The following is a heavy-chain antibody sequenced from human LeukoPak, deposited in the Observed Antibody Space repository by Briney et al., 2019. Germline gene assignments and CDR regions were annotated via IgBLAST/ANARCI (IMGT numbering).Heavy chain of an antibody. CDR3: ARDYGDYEKVDWFDP. CDR2: INPNSGGT. V-gene: IGHV1-2*02. Sequence: ASVKVSCKASGYTFTGYYMHWVRQAPGQGLEWMGWINPNSGGTNYAQKFQGRVTMTRDTSISTAYMELSRLRSDDTAVYYCARDYGDYEKVDWFDPWGQGTLVTVSS. D-gene: IGHD4-17*01. CDR1: GYTFTGYY. J-gene: IGHJ5*02.